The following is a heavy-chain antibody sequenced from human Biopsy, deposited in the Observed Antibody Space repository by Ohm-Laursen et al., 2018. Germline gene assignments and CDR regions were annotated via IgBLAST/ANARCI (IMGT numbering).Heavy chain of an antibody. CDR2: ISYNERT. CDR1: GASVQTSGHL. D-gene: IGHD3-9*01. Sequence: SETLSLIRSVSGASVQTSGHLWAWIRQRPGKGLEWIGYISYNERTHYNPSLTSRLAISFDTSNNRISLQLRSVSVADTAVYYCVREPKTGTAEAWYFDLWGRGSPVTVPS. J-gene: IGHJ2*01. CDR3: VREPKTGTAEAWYFDL. V-gene: IGHV4-31*03.